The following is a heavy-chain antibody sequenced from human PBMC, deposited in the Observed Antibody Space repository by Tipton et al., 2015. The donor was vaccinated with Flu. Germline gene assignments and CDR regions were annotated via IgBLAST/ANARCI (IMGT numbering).Heavy chain of an antibody. CDR3: ARRDYSNYVSEPKNWFDP. V-gene: IGHV1-2*02. D-gene: IGHD4-11*01. CDR2: IHPKSGGT. Sequence: QLVQSGAEVKKPGASVKVSCKASGYTFTGYYVHWVRQAPGQGLKWMGWIHPKSGGTNHAQNFQGRVTMTRDTLIRTAYMELSRVRSDDTAVYYCARRDYSNYVSEPKNWFDPWGQGTLVTVSS. J-gene: IGHJ5*02. CDR1: GYTFTGYY.